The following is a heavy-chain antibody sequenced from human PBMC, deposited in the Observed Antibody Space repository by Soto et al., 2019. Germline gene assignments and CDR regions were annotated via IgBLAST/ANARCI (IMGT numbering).Heavy chain of an antibody. V-gene: IGHV3-49*03. CDR3: AKADGQASPTIFGVVIEQNYYYGMDV. CDR1: GFTFGDYA. J-gene: IGHJ6*02. D-gene: IGHD3-3*01. Sequence: PGGSLRLSCTASGFTFGDYAMSWFRQAPGKGLEWVGFIRSKAYGGTTEYAASVKGRFTISRDDSKSIAYLQMNSLRAEDTAVYYCAKADGQASPTIFGVVIEQNYYYGMDVWGQGTTVTVSS. CDR2: IRSKAYGGTT.